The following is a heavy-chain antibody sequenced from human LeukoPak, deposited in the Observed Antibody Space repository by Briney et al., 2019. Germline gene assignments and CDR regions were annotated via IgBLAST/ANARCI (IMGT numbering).Heavy chain of an antibody. CDR1: GYSFTSYW. V-gene: IGHV5-51*01. J-gene: IGHJ3*02. D-gene: IGHD5-18*01. CDR2: IYPGDSHT. CDR3: ARLYSYGYGAFDI. Sequence: GESLKIPCKGAGYSFTSYWIGWVRQMPGKGLEWMGVIYPGDSHTRYSPSFQGQGTISADKSISTAYLQWSSLKASDTAMYYCARLYSYGYGAFDIWGQGTMVTVSS.